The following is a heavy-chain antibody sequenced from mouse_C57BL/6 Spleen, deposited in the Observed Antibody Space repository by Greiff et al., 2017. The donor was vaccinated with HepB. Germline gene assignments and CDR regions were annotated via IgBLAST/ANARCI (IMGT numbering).Heavy chain of an antibody. CDR3: ARPDGSSYGYAMDY. V-gene: IGHV1-59*01. Sequence: QVQLQQPGAELVRPGTSVKLSCKASGYTFTSYWMHWVKQRPGQGLEWIGVIDPSDSYTNYNQKFKGKATLTVDTSSSTAYMQLSSLTSEDSAVYYCARPDGSSYGYAMDYWGQGTSVTVSS. CDR1: GYTFTSYW. J-gene: IGHJ4*01. CDR2: IDPSDSYT. D-gene: IGHD1-1*01.